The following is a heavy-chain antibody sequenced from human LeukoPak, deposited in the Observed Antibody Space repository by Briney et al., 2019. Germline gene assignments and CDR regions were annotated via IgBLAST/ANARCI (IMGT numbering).Heavy chain of an antibody. CDR2: ISAYNGNT. J-gene: IGHJ4*02. V-gene: IGHV1-18*01. D-gene: IGHD6-25*01. Sequence: ASVKVSCKTSGYSFNSHHVHWVRQAPGQGLEWMGWISAYNGNTNYAQKLQGRVTMTTDTSTSTAYMELRSLRSDDTAVYYCARDSGYWGQGTLVTVSS. CDR1: GYSFNSHH. CDR3: ARDSGY.